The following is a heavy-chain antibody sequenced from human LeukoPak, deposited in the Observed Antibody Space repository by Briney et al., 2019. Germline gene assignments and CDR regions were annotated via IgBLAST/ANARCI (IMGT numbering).Heavy chain of an antibody. CDR3: ARGYCSSTSCFLDY. V-gene: IGHV1-69*04. Sequence: SVKVSCKASGDTFRSNAISWVRQAPGQGLEWMGRIIPILPIADYAQRFQGRVTITTDESTSTAYMELTSLRSEDTAVYYCARGYCSSTSCFLDYWGQGTLVTVSS. J-gene: IGHJ4*02. CDR1: GDTFRSNA. CDR2: IIPILPIA. D-gene: IGHD2-2*01.